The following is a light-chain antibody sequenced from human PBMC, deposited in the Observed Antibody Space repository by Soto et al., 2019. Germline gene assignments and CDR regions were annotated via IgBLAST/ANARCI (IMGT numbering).Light chain of an antibody. CDR1: QSINEY. CDR3: QQFKGYPLT. Sequence: DIQLTQSPSFLSASVGDRIAVTCRASQSINEYLVWFQQKPGKAPRLLIYASSILQGGVPSRFSGRGYGTDFTLTINGLQPEDFATYYCQQFKGYPLTFGGGTKVEIK. V-gene: IGKV1-9*01. J-gene: IGKJ4*01. CDR2: ASS.